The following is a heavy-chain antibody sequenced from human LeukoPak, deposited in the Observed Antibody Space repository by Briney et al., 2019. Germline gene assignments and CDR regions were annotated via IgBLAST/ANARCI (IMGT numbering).Heavy chain of an antibody. J-gene: IGHJ4*02. Sequence: GASVKVSCKASGYTFTSYYMHWVRQAPGQGLEWMGIINPSGGSTSYAQKFQGRVTMTRDTSTGTVYMELSSLRSEDTAVYYCASNVQTGTQNYWGQGTPVTVSS. CDR2: INPSGGST. D-gene: IGHD1-1*01. CDR1: GYTFTSYY. CDR3: ASNVQTGTQNY. V-gene: IGHV1-46*01.